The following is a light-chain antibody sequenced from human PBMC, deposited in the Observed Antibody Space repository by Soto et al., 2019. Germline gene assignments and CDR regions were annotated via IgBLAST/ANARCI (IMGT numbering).Light chain of an antibody. CDR2: NNN. CDR1: SSNIGSNS. Sequence: SVLTQPPSESGTPGQRVTISCSGSSSNIGSNSVTWFQQLPGTAPNLLISNNNQRPSGVPDRFSGSKSGTSASLAINGLQSEDEADYFCAAWDASLNAWVFGGGTKLTVL. J-gene: IGLJ3*02. V-gene: IGLV1-44*01. CDR3: AAWDASLNAWV.